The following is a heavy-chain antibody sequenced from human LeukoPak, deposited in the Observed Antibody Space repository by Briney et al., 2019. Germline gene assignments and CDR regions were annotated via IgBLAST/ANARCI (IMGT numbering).Heavy chain of an antibody. CDR3: ARGDPVANY. D-gene: IGHD2-15*01. CDR1: GFTFSSYS. Sequence: GESLRLSCAASGFTFSSYSMNWVRQAPGKGLEWVSYISSSSSTIYYADSVKGRFTISRDNSKNTLYLQMNSLRAEDTAVYYCARGDPVANYWGQGTLVTVSS. V-gene: IGHV3-48*01. J-gene: IGHJ4*02. CDR2: ISSSSSTI.